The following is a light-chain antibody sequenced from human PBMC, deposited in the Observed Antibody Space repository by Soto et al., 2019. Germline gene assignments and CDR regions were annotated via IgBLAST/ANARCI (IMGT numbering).Light chain of an antibody. Sequence: QSVLTQPPSVSEAPRQRVTISCSGSSSNIGNNVVNWYQQLPGKAPKLLVYYDDLLPSGVSDRFSGSKSGTSASLAISGLQSEDEADYYCSTRDDSLNVWVFGGGTMLTVL. J-gene: IGLJ3*02. CDR3: STRDDSLNVWV. CDR2: YDD. V-gene: IGLV1-36*01. CDR1: SSNIGNNV.